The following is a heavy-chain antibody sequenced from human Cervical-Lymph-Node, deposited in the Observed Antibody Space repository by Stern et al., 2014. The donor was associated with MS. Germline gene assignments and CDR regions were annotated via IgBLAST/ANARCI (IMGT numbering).Heavy chain of an antibody. Sequence: EVQLVESGGGLVQPGGSLRLSCAASGFTFSSYWMSWVRQAPGKGLEWVATIKQDGSEKYYVDSVKGRFTISRDNAKNSLYLQMNSLRAEDTAVYYCARDHDYGGNYYYYGMDVWGQGTTVTVSS. V-gene: IGHV3-7*01. CDR3: ARDHDYGGNYYYYGMDV. D-gene: IGHD4-23*01. CDR1: GFTFSSYW. CDR2: IKQDGSEK. J-gene: IGHJ6*02.